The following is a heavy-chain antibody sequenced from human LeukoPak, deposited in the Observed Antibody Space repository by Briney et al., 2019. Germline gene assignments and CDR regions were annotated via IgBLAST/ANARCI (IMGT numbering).Heavy chain of an antibody. V-gene: IGHV1-18*01. J-gene: IGHJ4*02. CDR1: GYTFTSYG. D-gene: IGHD6-19*01. Sequence: ASVKVSCKASGYTFTSYGISWVRQAPGQGLEWMGWISAYNGNTNYAQKLQGRVTMTTDTPTSTAYMELRSLRSDDTAVYYCARLPADTAGWCFDYWGQGTLVTVSS. CDR3: ARLPADTAGWCFDY. CDR2: ISAYNGNT.